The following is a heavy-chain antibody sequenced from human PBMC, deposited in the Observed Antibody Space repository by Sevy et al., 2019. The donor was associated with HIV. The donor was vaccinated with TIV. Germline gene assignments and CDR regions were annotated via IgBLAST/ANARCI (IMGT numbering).Heavy chain of an antibody. CDR1: GFTFRNYA. Sequence: GGSLRLSCRASGFTFRNYAMSWVRQAPGKGPEWVSGINNAGSTYSADSVEGRYTISRDNSKMMVLLQMNSLRAEDTAVYYLASGDTTMLTDLDHWGHGSLVTVSS. CDR2: INNAGST. V-gene: IGHV3-23*01. D-gene: IGHD5-18*01. J-gene: IGHJ4*01. CDR3: ASGDTTMLTDLDH.